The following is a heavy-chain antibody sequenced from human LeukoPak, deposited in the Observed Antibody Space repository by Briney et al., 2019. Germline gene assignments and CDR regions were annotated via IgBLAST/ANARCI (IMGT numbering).Heavy chain of an antibody. D-gene: IGHD1-1*01. CDR2: ISWNSGSI. CDR1: GFTSDDYA. CDR3: AKATGTRRSYFDY. J-gene: IGHJ4*02. V-gene: IGHV3-9*02. Sequence: PGGSLRLSCAASGFTSDDYAMHWVRQAPGKGLEWVSGISWNSGSIGYADSVKGRFTISRDNAKNSLYLQMNSLRAEDTALYYCAKATGTRRSYFDYWGQGTLVTVSS.